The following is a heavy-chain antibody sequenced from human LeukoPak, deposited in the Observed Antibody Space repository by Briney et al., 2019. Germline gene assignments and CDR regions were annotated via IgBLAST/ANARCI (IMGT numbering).Heavy chain of an antibody. V-gene: IGHV4-4*07. CDR2: IYTSGST. Sequence: PSETLSLTCTVSGGSISSYYWSWIRQPAGKGLEWIGRIYTSGSTNYNPSLKSRVTMSVDTSKNQFSLKLSSVTAADTAVYYCXRVLRITIFGVVSSYFXXWGQXTLXT. J-gene: IGHJ4*02. CDR3: XRVLRITIFGVVSSYFXX. CDR1: GGSISSYY. D-gene: IGHD3-3*01.